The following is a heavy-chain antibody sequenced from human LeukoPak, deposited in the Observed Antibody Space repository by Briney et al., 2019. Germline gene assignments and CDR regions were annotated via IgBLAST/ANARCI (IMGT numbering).Heavy chain of an antibody. CDR2: IYYSAST. CDR3: ARLEAIGGTAFDY. CDR1: GGYLSSGDYY. J-gene: IGHJ4*02. D-gene: IGHD2-21*02. Sequence: SQTLSLTCSVSGGYLSSGDYYWSWIRQPPGKGLEWIGFIYYSASTHYNPSLKSRVTISVDTSKKQFSLKLSSVTAADTAMYYCARLEAIGGTAFDYWGQGTLVTVSS. V-gene: IGHV4-30-2*03.